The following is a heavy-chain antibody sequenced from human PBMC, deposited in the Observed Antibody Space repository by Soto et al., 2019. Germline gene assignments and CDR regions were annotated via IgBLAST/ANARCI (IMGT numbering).Heavy chain of an antibody. CDR2: IYPGDSDT. CDR3: ARLHDYGDDGWFDP. J-gene: IGHJ5*02. V-gene: IGHV5-51*01. D-gene: IGHD4-17*01. Sequence: PGEALKISCKGSGDNFTSYWIGWVRQMPGKGLEWMGIIYPGDSDTRYSPSFQGQVTISADKSISTAYLQWSSLKASDTAMYYCARLHDYGDDGWFDPWGQGTLVTVSS. CDR1: GDNFTSYW.